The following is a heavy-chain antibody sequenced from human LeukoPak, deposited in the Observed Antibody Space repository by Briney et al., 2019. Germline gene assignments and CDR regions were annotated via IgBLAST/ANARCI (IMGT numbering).Heavy chain of an antibody. CDR2: IRYDGSNK. CDR3: AKDTLRFAGRGYYMDV. D-gene: IGHD3-3*01. V-gene: IGHV3-30*02. Sequence: GGSLRLSCAASGFTFSSYGMHWVRQAPGKGLEGVAFIRYDGSNKYYADSVKGRFTISRDNSKNTLYLQMNSLRAEDTAVYYCAKDTLRFAGRGYYMDVWGKGTTVTVSS. J-gene: IGHJ6*03. CDR1: GFTFSSYG.